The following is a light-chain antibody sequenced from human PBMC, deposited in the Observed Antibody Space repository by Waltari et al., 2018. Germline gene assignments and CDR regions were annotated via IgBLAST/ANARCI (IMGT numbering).Light chain of an antibody. CDR2: DAS. CDR3: QQYDFYSLT. J-gene: IGKJ4*01. V-gene: IGKV1-5*01. Sequence: DIQMTQSPSTLSASEGDRVTITCRASHTINNYLAWYQQKPGKAPKLVIYDASSLESGVPSRVSGSGAGTEFTLTISSLQPDDFATYYCQQYDFYSLTFGGGTRVTIK. CDR1: HTINNY.